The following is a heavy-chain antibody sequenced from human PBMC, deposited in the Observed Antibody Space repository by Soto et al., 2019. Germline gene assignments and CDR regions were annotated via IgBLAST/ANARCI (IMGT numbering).Heavy chain of an antibody. V-gene: IGHV3-33*01. Sequence: QVQLVESGGGVVQPGRSLRLSCAASGFTFSSYGMHWVRQAPGKGLEWVAVIWYDGSNKYYADSVKGRFTISRDNSKNTLYLQMNILRAEDTAVDYCARDLAAAGTYYGMDVWGQGTTVTVSS. D-gene: IGHD6-13*01. CDR1: GFTFSSYG. CDR3: ARDLAAAGTYYGMDV. CDR2: IWYDGSNK. J-gene: IGHJ6*02.